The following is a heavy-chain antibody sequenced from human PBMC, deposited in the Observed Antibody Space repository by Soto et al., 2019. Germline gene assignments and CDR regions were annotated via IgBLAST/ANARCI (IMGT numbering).Heavy chain of an antibody. Sequence: SGPTLVNPTQTLTLTCTFSGFSLSTSGMCVSWIRQPPGKALEWLARIDWDDDKYYSTSLKTRLTISKDTSKNQVVLTMTNMDPVDTATYYCARENRIAPPPYWYMDVWGKGTTVTVSS. V-gene: IGHV2-70*11. CDR3: ARENRIAPPPYWYMDV. CDR2: IDWDDDK. J-gene: IGHJ6*03. CDR1: GFSLSTSGMC. D-gene: IGHD2-8*02.